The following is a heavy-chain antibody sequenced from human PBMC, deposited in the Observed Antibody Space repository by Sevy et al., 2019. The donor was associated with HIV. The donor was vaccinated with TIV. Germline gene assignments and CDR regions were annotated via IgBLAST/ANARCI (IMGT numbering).Heavy chain of an antibody. Sequence: SETLSLTCTVSGGSISSYYWSWIRQPPGKGLEWIGYIYSSGSTNYNPSLKSRVTISVDTSKNQFSLKLSSVTAADTAVYYCARHEYSSSYFDYWGQGTLVTVSS. CDR3: ARHEYSSSYFDY. V-gene: IGHV4-59*08. CDR2: IYSSGST. J-gene: IGHJ4*02. D-gene: IGHD6-6*01. CDR1: GGSISSYY.